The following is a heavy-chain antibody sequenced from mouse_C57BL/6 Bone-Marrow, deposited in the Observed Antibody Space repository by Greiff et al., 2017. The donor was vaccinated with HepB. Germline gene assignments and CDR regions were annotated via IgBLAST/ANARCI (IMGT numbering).Heavy chain of an antibody. CDR2: IYPRSGNT. J-gene: IGHJ3*01. Sequence: VKLMESGAELARPGASVKLSCKASGYTFTSYGISWVKQRTGQGLEWIGEIYPRSGNTYYNEKFKGKATLTADKSSSTAYMELRSLTSEDSAVYFCASSPFAYWGQGTLVTVSA. CDR1: GYTFTSYG. CDR3: ASSPFAY. V-gene: IGHV1-81*01.